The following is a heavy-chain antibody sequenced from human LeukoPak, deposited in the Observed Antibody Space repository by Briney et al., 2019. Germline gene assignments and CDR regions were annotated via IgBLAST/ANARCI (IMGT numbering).Heavy chain of an antibody. Sequence: PGGSLRLSCAASGFTFSNYWMHWVRQVPGKGLVWVSRIKDDGSITDYADSVKGRFTISRDNAKNTLYLQMNSLRAEDTAVYYCARVSSGEQWLAFDYWGQGILVTVSS. V-gene: IGHV3-74*01. CDR1: GFTFSNYW. CDR2: IKDDGSIT. J-gene: IGHJ4*02. CDR3: ARVSSGEQWLAFDY. D-gene: IGHD6-19*01.